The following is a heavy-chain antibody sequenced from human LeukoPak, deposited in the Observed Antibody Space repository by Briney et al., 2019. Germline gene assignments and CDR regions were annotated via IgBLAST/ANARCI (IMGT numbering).Heavy chain of an antibody. D-gene: IGHD5-12*01. V-gene: IGHV4-34*01. J-gene: IGHJ6*03. CDR2: INHSGST. CDR1: GGSFSGYY. Sequence: SETLSLTCAVYGGSFSGYYWSWIRQPPGKGLEWIGEINHSGSTNYNPSLNSRVTISMDTSKKQISLKMWSVTAVDTAVYFCARGIGGSAPYRGYGRYYDYFYMDVWGQGTTVTVSS. CDR3: ARGIGGSAPYRGYGRYYDYFYMDV.